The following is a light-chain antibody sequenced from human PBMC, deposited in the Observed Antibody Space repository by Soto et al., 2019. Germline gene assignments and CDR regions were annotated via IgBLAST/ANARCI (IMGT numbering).Light chain of an antibody. CDR1: QTVTSNY. CDR3: QQYYGTPRT. Sequence: EIVLTQSPGTLSSSPGERATLSCRASQTVTSNYLAWYQQKPGQAPRLLFFGASIRATGLPDRFSGSGSGTDFTLTISSLQAEDVAVYYCQQYYGTPRTFGQGTKVDIK. CDR2: GAS. V-gene: IGKV3-20*01. J-gene: IGKJ1*01.